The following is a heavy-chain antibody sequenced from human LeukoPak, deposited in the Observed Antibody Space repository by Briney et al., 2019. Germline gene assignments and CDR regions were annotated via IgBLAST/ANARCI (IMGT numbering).Heavy chain of an antibody. V-gene: IGHV1-46*01. CDR2: INPSGGST. Sequence: ASVKVSRKASGYTFTSYYMHWVRQAPGQGLEWMGIINPSGGSTSYAQKFQGRVTMTRDTSTSTVYMELSSLRSEDTAVYYCAREGVYGDYSVEPPIQDDYWGQGTLVTVSS. D-gene: IGHD4-17*01. J-gene: IGHJ4*02. CDR3: AREGVYGDYSVEPPIQDDY. CDR1: GYTFTSYY.